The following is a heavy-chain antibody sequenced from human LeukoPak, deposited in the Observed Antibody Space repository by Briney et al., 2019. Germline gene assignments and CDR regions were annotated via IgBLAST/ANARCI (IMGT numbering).Heavy chain of an antibody. V-gene: IGHV1-2*02. D-gene: IGHD6-6*01. CDR3: ARGIRSSSSA. Sequence: ASVKVSCKASGYTFTSYDINWVRQATGQGLEWMGWINPNSGGTNYSQKFQGRVTMTRDTSISTAYMELSRLRSDDTAVYYCARGIRSSSSAWGPGTLVTVSS. CDR1: GYTFTSYD. CDR2: INPNSGGT. J-gene: IGHJ5*02.